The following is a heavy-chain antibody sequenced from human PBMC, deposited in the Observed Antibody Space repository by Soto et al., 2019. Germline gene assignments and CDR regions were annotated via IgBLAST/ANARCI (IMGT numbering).Heavy chain of an antibody. D-gene: IGHD6-19*01. CDR2: IWYDGSNT. CDR1: GFFLRDFG. Sequence: PGGSLRLSCVASGFFLRDFGMQWVRQAPGKGLEWVSVIWYDGSNTYQGESVKGRFTMSRDISKNTLYLQMDSLRPEDTAVYYCAIAMAGKWHPLDYWGLGTLVTVSS. V-gene: IGHV3-33*01. J-gene: IGHJ4*01. CDR3: AIAMAGKWHPLDY.